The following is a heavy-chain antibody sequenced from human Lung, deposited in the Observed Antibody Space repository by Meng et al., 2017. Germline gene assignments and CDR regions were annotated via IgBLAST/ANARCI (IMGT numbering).Heavy chain of an antibody. J-gene: IGHJ4*02. Sequence: EVQLVESGGGLVTPGGSLSRSCAASGFTFSSYSMNWVRQAPGKGLEWVSSISSDSRYIFYADSVKGRFTISRDSAKNSLYLQMNSLIPEDTAVYYCARFETVGVATGDYWGQGTLVTVSS. CDR2: ISSDSRYI. D-gene: IGHD2-15*01. V-gene: IGHV3-21*01. CDR1: GFTFSSYS. CDR3: ARFETVGVATGDY.